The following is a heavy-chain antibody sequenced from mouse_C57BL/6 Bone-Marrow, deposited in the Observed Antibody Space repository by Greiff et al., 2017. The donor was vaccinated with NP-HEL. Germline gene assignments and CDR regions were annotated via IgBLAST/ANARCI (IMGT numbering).Heavy chain of an antibody. D-gene: IGHD1-1*01. CDR2: ISSGGSYT. CDR1: GFTFSSYG. CDR3: ARDGSSYDYAMDY. J-gene: IGHJ4*01. V-gene: IGHV5-6*02. Sequence: EVKLVESGGDLVKPGGSLKLSCAASGFTFSSYGMSWVRQTPDKRLEWVATISSGGSYTYYPDNVKGRFTISRDNAKNTLYLQMSSLKSEDTAMYYGARDGSSYDYAMDYWGQGTSVTVSS.